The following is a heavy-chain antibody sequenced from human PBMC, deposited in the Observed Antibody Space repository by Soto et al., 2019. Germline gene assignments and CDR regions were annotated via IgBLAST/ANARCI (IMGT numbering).Heavy chain of an antibody. D-gene: IGHD1-26*01. CDR1: GGSIISSSYY. V-gene: IGHV4-39*01. CDR2: IYYSGST. Sequence: SETLSLTCTVSGGSIISSSYYWVLIRQPPGKGLEWIGSIYYSGSTYYNPSLKSRVTISVDTSKNQFSLKLSSVTAADTAVYYCARLKGAMASFWTLHYFDYWGQGTLVT. CDR3: ARLKGAMASFWTLHYFDY. J-gene: IGHJ4*02.